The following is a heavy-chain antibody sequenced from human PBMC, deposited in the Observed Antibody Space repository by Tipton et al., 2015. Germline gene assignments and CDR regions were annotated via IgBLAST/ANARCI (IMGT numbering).Heavy chain of an antibody. Sequence: SLRLSCAASGFTFDAYAIHWVRQAPGNGLEWVAIIWVDGTNKFFGDSVKGRFTISRDNSKKMLYLQMNSLRAEDTAVYYCARDREWTEGAGIDDCGPGAPVTVS. CDR2: IWVDGTNK. CDR3: ARDREWTEGAGIDD. D-gene: IGHD3-3*01. CDR1: GFTFDAYA. V-gene: IGHV3-33*01. J-gene: IGHJ6*02.